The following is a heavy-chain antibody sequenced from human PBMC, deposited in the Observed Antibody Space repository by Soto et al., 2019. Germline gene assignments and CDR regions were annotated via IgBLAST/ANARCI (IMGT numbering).Heavy chain of an antibody. V-gene: IGHV3-21*01. CDR2: IGRRSDI. CDR1: GFSFSTYS. Sequence: GGSLRLSCEASGFSFSTYSMHWVRQAPGKGLEWVSSIGRRSDIYYADSVKVRFTISRDNAKNSESLQMNSLRAEDTAVDYCARAETAWPLAYGLDVWGQGTTVTVSS. J-gene: IGHJ6*02. D-gene: IGHD2-21*02. CDR3: ARAETAWPLAYGLDV.